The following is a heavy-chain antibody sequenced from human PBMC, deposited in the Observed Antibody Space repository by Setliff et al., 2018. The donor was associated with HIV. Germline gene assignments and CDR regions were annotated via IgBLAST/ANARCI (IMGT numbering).Heavy chain of an antibody. V-gene: IGHV4-59*01. D-gene: IGHD3-10*01. CDR2: VYTSEIS. CDR1: GGSMSSYY. J-gene: IGHJ3*02. CDR3: ARVGDYSDSGTYYNDDAFDI. Sequence: SETLSLTCTLSGGSMSSYYWTWIRQPPGKGLEWIGYVYTSEISNYNSSLRSRVVISLDTSKNQFSLNLSSVTAADTAVYYCARVGDYSDSGTYYNDDAFDIWGQGTMVTVSS.